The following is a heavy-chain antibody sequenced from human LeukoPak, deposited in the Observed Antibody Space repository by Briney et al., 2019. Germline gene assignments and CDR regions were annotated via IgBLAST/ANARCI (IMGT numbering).Heavy chain of an antibody. Sequence: GGSLRLSCAASGFTFTSYSMNWVRQAPGKGLEWVSTISGGGGSTYYADSVKGRFTISRDNSKNTLYLQMNSLRAEDTAVYYCAKRTSYYYDSSGYYEDRFDYWGQGTLVTVSS. CDR2: ISGGGGST. CDR1: GFTFTSYS. V-gene: IGHV3-23*01. D-gene: IGHD3-22*01. CDR3: AKRTSYYYDSSGYYEDRFDY. J-gene: IGHJ4*02.